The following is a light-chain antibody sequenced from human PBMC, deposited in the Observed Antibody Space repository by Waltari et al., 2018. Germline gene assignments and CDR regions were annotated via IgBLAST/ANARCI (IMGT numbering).Light chain of an antibody. J-gene: IGLJ3*02. CDR1: TSTFGSYAL. V-gene: IGLV2-23*01. CDR2: EGT. Sequence: QSALTQPASVSGSPGQSITISCTGTTSTFGSYALVSWYQQHPDKAPKLMVYEGTKRPPGISTRFSGAKSANTASLTISGLQAEDEADYYCCSYAGNTVWVFGGGTKLTVL. CDR3: CSYAGNTVWV.